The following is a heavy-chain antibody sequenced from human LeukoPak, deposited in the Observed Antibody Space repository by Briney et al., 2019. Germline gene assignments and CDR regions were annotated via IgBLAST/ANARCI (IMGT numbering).Heavy chain of an antibody. Sequence: GESLKISCKGSGDSFTTYWIGWVRQMPGKGLEWMGISYHGDFDTRYSPSVQGQVTFSADKSINTAYLQWSSLKASHTAMYYCVRHRNWNYDYWGQGTLVTVSS. CDR3: VRHRNWNYDY. D-gene: IGHD1-1*01. V-gene: IGHV5-51*01. CDR1: GDSFTTYW. CDR2: SYHGDFDT. J-gene: IGHJ4*02.